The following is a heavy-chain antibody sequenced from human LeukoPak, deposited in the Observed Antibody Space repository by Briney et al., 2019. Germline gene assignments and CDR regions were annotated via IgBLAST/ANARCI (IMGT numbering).Heavy chain of an antibody. CDR1: GRTFRIFA. CDR3: ARGTYYYGTDTYLFYFDY. CDR2: ISGSADTT. Sequence: PGGSLRLSCAASGRTFRIFAMNWVRQAPGKGLEWVSGISGSADTTYYADSVQGRFTISRDNSENTLYLQMNSLRAEDTAIYYCARGTYYYGTDTYLFYFDYWGQGTLVTVSS. D-gene: IGHD3-10*01. V-gene: IGHV3-23*01. J-gene: IGHJ4*02.